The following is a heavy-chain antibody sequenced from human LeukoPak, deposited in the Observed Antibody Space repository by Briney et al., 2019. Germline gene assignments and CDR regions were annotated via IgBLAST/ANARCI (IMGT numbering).Heavy chain of an antibody. V-gene: IGHV4-59*01. CDR2: IYSSGST. D-gene: IGHD3-10*01. CDR1: GVSMTGYY. CDR3: ATRPADGSWYGVFDF. Sequence: SETLSLTYSVSGVSMTGYYWSWIRQAPGKAPEWIGYIYSSGSTNYNPSLNSRVTMSLDASKNQFSLKLTFVTAADTAVYYCATRPADGSWYGVFDFWSQGTLVIVSS. J-gene: IGHJ4*02.